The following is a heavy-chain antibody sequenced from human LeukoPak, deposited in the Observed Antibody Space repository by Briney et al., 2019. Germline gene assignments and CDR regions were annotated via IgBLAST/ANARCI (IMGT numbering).Heavy chain of an antibody. Sequence: GRSLRLSCAASGFAFSSYAMHWVRQAPGKGLEWVAVISYDGSNKYYADSVKGRFTISRDNSKNTLYLQMNSLRAEGTAVYCCARPYSSGWYGDFDFWGQGTLVTVSS. CDR1: GFAFSSYA. D-gene: IGHD6-19*01. V-gene: IGHV3-30*04. CDR2: ISYDGSNK. CDR3: ARPYSSGWYGDFDF. J-gene: IGHJ4*02.